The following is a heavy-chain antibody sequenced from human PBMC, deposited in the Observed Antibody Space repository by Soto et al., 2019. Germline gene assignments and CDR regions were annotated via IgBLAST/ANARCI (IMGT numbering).Heavy chain of an antibody. CDR1: GFSFSSHW. CDR3: ATISGSPTSYWYFDL. D-gene: IGHD6-25*01. V-gene: IGHV3-7*01. J-gene: IGHJ2*01. Sequence: EVQLVESGGGLVQPGGSLRLSCAASGFSFSSHWMGWVRQAPGKGLEWVANIKQEGIEKVYMDSMKGRFTISRDNAKNSLFLQMDSLRAEDTALYYCATISGSPTSYWYFDLWGRGTLVTVSS. CDR2: IKQEGIEK.